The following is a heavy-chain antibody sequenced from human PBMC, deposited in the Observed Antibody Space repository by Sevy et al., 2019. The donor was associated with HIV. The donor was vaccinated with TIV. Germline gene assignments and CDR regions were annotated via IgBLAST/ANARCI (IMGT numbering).Heavy chain of an antibody. CDR3: ASHYYDYTGYYYPLHY. Sequence: GGSLRLSCTASGFTFSRYAMYWVRQAPGKGLEWVAVISHDGNNKDYADSVKGRFTISRDNSKNTLYMQMTSLRAEDTAFYYCASHYYDYTGYYYPLHYWGQGTLVTVPS. CDR2: ISHDGNNK. V-gene: IGHV3-30*01. CDR1: GFTFSRYA. D-gene: IGHD3-22*01. J-gene: IGHJ4*02.